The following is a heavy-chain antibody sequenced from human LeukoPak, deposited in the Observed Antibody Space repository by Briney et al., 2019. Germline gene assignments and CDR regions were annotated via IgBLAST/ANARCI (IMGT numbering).Heavy chain of an antibody. CDR2: IWYDGSKK. Sequence: GGSLRLSCAASGLTFSSYGMHWVRQAPGKGLEWVAVIWYDGSKKYYADSVKGRFTISRDNSKNTLYLQMNSLRAEDTAVYYCARGSSSWYVPYYYGMDVWGQGITVTVSS. CDR3: ARGSSSWYVPYYYGMDV. CDR1: GLTFSSYG. J-gene: IGHJ6*02. V-gene: IGHV3-33*01. D-gene: IGHD6-13*01.